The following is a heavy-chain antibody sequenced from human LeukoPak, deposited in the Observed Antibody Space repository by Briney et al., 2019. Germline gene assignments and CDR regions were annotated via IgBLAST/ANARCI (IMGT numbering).Heavy chain of an antibody. J-gene: IGHJ4*02. CDR1: GFTFSSYW. CDR2: INSDGSST. CDR3: ARVIAVAGNYYFDY. D-gene: IGHD6-19*01. Sequence: GGSLRLSCAASGFTFSSYWMHWVRQAPGKGLVWVSRINSDGSSTSYADSVKGRFTISRDNAKNTPYLQMNSLRAEDTAVYYCARVIAVAGNYYFDYWGQGTLVTVSS. V-gene: IGHV3-74*01.